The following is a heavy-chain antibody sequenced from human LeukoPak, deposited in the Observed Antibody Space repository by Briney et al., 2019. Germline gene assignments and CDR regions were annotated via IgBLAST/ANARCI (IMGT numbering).Heavy chain of an antibody. V-gene: IGHV1-18*01. CDR2: ISGYNGKT. D-gene: IGHD5/OR15-5a*01. Sequence: GASVKVSCKASGYSFTSYGISWVRQAPGQGLEWMGWISGYNGKTNYAQKLQGRVTMTTDTSTSTAYMELRSLRSDDTAVYYCARDGVYDSTPDGFDIWGQGTMVTVSS. J-gene: IGHJ3*02. CDR3: ARDGVYDSTPDGFDI. CDR1: GYSFTSYG.